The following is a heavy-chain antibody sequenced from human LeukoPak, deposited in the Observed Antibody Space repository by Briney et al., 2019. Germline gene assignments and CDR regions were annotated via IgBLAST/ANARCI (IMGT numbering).Heavy chain of an antibody. D-gene: IGHD2-2*01. CDR3: AIGGDSSTSCYRCFNY. CDR1: EYSFTNYW. CDR2: IYPGDSDT. J-gene: IGHJ4*02. V-gene: IGHV5-51*01. Sequence: GESLKISCEGSEYSFTNYWIGWVRQVPGKGLEWMGIIYPGDSDTRYSPSFQGQVTISADKSIGTAYLQWSSLKASDTAMYYCAIGGDSSTSCYRCFNYWGQGTLVTVSS.